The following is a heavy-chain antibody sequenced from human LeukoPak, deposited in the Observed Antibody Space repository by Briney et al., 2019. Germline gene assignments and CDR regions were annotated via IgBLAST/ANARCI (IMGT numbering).Heavy chain of an antibody. CDR2: IYHSGGT. V-gene: IGHV4-38-2*02. Sequence: PSETLSLTCAVSGYSISSGYYWGWIRQPPGKGLEWIGSIYHSGGTYYNPSLKSRVTISVDTSKNQFSLKLSSVAAADTAVYYCARDYSSSWFDPWGQGTLVTVSS. CDR3: ARDYSSSWFDP. D-gene: IGHD6-13*01. J-gene: IGHJ5*02. CDR1: GYSISSGYY.